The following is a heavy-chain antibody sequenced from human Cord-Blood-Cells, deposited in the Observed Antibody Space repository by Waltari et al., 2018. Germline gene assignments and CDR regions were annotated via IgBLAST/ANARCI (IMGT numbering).Heavy chain of an antibody. CDR1: GSTFRSAR. CDR3: AKDLGGGSCYS. CDR2: ISYDGSNK. Sequence: QVQLVESGGGVVPPGRSLRLSWVASGSTFRSARMPWVRQAPGKGLEWVAVISYDGSNKYYADSVKGRFTISRDNSKNTLYLQMNSLRAEDTAVYYCAKDLGGGSCYSWGQGTLVTVSS. D-gene: IGHD2-15*01. J-gene: IGHJ4*02. V-gene: IGHV3-30*18.